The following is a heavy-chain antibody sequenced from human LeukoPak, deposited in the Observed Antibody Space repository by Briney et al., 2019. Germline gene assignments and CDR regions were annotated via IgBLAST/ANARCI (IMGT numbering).Heavy chain of an antibody. V-gene: IGHV4-4*07. CDR2: IYTSGST. CDR1: GGSISSYY. J-gene: IGHJ4*02. Sequence: SETLSLTCTVSGGSISSYYWSWIRQPAGKGLEWIGRIYTSGSTNYNPSLKSRVTISVDTSKNQFSLKLSSVTAADTAVYYCAVGNLGYCSGGSCKRGFDYWGQGTLVTVSS. CDR3: AVGNLGYCSGGSCKRGFDY. D-gene: IGHD2-15*01.